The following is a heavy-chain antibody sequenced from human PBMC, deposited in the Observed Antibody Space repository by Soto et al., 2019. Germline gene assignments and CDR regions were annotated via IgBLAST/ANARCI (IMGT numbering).Heavy chain of an antibody. Sequence: PSETLSLTCTVSGGSISSYYWSWIRQPPGKGLEWIGYIYYSGSTNYNPSLKSRVTISVDTSKNQFSLKLSSVTAADTAVYYCARLKDPRILVIDYWGQGTLVTVSS. V-gene: IGHV4-59*08. CDR1: GGSISSYY. J-gene: IGHJ4*02. CDR2: IYYSGST. D-gene: IGHD2-15*01. CDR3: ARLKDPRILVIDY.